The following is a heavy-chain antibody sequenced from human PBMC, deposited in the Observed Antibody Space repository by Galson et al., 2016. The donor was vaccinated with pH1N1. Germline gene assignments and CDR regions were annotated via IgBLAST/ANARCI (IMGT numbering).Heavy chain of an antibody. V-gene: IGHV3-9*01. CDR1: GFTFDDYG. J-gene: IGHJ5*02. CDR3: AKSSGWYGGWFDP. CDR2: ISWNTGSM. D-gene: IGHD6-19*01. Sequence: SLRLSCAASGFTFDDYGMHWVRQAPGKGLEWVSSISWNTGSMAYADSVKSRFTISRDNAKNSLYLQMNSLRAEDTALYYCAKSSGWYGGWFDPWGQGTLVTVSS.